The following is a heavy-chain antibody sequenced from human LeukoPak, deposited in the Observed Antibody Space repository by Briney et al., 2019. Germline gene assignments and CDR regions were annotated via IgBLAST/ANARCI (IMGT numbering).Heavy chain of an antibody. Sequence: ASVKVSCKASGYTFTSYCMHWVRQAPGQGLEWMGIINPSGGSTSYAQKFQGRVTMTRDTSTSTVYMELSSLRSEDTAVYYCAVVPAAMGDWFDPWGQGTLITVSS. CDR3: AVVPAAMGDWFDP. J-gene: IGHJ5*02. V-gene: IGHV1-46*01. CDR2: INPSGGST. D-gene: IGHD2-2*01. CDR1: GYTFTSYC.